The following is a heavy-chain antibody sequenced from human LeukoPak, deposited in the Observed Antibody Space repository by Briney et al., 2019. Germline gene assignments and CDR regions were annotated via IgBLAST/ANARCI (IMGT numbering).Heavy chain of an antibody. V-gene: IGHV1-2*02. CDR3: GRAGAIFGVVTPAGDWFDP. J-gene: IGHJ5*02. CDR1: GYTFTGYY. CDR2: INPNSGGT. Sequence: AAVKVSRKSSGYTFTGYYMHWVRQAPGQGLEWMGWINPNSGGTDYPQNFQGRVTMTRDTSISTAYMELSRLRSDDTAVYYCGRAGAIFGVVTPAGDWFDPWGQGTLVTVSS. D-gene: IGHD3-3*01.